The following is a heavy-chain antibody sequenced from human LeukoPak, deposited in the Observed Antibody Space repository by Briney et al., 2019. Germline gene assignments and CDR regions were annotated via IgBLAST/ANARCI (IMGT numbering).Heavy chain of an antibody. CDR1: GYTFTGYY. D-gene: IGHD6-19*01. J-gene: IGHJ5*02. CDR2: INPNSGGT. CDR3: ARGGSIAVAGGWFDP. Sequence: ASVKVSCKASGYTFTGYYMHWVRQAPGQGLEWMGWINPNSGGTNYAQKFQVRVTMTRDTSISTAYMELSGLRSDDTAVYYCARGGSIAVAGGWFDPWGQGTLVTVSS. V-gene: IGHV1-2*02.